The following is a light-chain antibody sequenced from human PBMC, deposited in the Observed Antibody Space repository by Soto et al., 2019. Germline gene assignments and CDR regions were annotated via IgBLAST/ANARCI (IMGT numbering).Light chain of an antibody. CDR2: RAS. V-gene: IGKV3-15*01. CDR3: LQYHTLWA. Sequence: ILMTPSPATLSVSLGERAALSCRASQNIYSNIAWYQQRPGQAPRLLIYRASTRATGVPARFSGSGSGTEFTLTISSLQSEDFTVYSCLQYHTLWAFGQGTNVDIK. CDR1: QNIYSN. J-gene: IGKJ1*01.